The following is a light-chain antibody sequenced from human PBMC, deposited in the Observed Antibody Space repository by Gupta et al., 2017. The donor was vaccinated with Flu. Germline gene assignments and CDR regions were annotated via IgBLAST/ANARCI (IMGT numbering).Light chain of an antibody. Sequence: DIQMTQSPSSLSASVGDRVTITCRASQSINIFLNWYQQKPGQAPKLLIYAASSLQSGVPSRFSGSGSGTSFTLTISRLQPEDFASYYCLQTDSTPLTFGQGTRMEIK. J-gene: IGKJ5*01. CDR2: AAS. CDR3: LQTDSTPLT. V-gene: IGKV1-39*01. CDR1: QSINIF.